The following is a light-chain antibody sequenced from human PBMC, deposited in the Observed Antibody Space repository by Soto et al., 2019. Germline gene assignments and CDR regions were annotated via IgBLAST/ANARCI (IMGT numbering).Light chain of an antibody. CDR2: GVS. Sequence: EIVLTQSPGTLSLSPGERATLSCRASQSVSSSYLAWYQQKPGQAPRLLIYGVSSRATGIADRFSGSGSGTDFTLTISRLEPEDFAVYYCQKYGSPSGTFGQGTKVEIK. CDR1: QSVSSSY. J-gene: IGKJ1*01. CDR3: QKYGSPSGT. V-gene: IGKV3-20*01.